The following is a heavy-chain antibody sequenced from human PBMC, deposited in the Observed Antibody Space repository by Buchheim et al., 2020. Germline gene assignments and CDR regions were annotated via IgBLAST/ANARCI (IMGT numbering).Heavy chain of an antibody. J-gene: IGHJ5*02. V-gene: IGHV4-31*03. CDR3: ARDPMGDCSSTSCYDGWFDP. D-gene: IGHD2-2*01. CDR1: GGSISSGGYY. CDR2: IYYSGSI. Sequence: QVQLQESGPGLVKPSQTLSLTCTVPGGSISSGGYYWSWIRQHPGKGLEWLGYIYYSGSIHYNPSLKSRVTISVDTSKNQFSLKLSAVTAADTAVYYCARDPMGDCSSTSCYDGWFDPWGQGTL.